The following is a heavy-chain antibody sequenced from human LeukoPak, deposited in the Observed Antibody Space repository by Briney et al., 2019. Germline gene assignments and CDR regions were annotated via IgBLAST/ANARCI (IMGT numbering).Heavy chain of an antibody. J-gene: IGHJ4*02. D-gene: IGHD6-13*01. Sequence: ASVKVSCKASGYTFTNYGLSWARQAPGQGLEWMGWISTYNGNTNYAQKFQGRVTMTTDTSTSTGYMEMRSLRPDDTAVYYCARGGVSNSWYRTPDYWGQGPLVNVSS. CDR2: ISTYNGNT. V-gene: IGHV1-18*01. CDR3: ARGGVSNSWYRTPDY. CDR1: GYTFTNYG.